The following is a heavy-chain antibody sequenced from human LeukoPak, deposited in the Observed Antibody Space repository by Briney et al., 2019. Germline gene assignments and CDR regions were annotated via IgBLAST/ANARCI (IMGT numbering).Heavy chain of an antibody. CDR1: GFPFSSKW. Sequence: PGGSLRPSGADSGFPFSSKWMSSVRQAPGKRLEWVANIKQDGSEKYYVDSVKGRFTISRDNAKNSLYLQMNSLRAEDTAVYYCARAGSYSSGWSRYFDYWGQGTLVTVSS. V-gene: IGHV3-7*01. CDR3: ARAGSYSSGWSRYFDY. D-gene: IGHD6-19*01. J-gene: IGHJ4*02. CDR2: IKQDGSEK.